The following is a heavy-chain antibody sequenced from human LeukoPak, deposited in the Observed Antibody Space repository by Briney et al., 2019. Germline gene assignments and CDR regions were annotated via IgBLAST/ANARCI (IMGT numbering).Heavy chain of an antibody. D-gene: IGHD1-26*01. Sequence: PSETLSLTCTVSGGSISSGGYYWSWIRQHPGKGLEWIGYIYYSGSTYYNPSLKSRVTISVDTSKNQFSLKLSSVTAADTAVYYCATELGVGAKYRCCAFDIWGQGTMVTVSS. V-gene: IGHV4-31*03. CDR2: IYYSGST. CDR1: GGSISSGGYY. J-gene: IGHJ3*02. CDR3: ATELGVGAKYRCCAFDI.